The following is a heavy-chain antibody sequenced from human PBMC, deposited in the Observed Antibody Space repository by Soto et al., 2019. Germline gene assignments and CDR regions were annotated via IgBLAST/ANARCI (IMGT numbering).Heavy chain of an antibody. J-gene: IGHJ6*03. V-gene: IGHV4-59*08. D-gene: IGHD6-13*01. CDR2: IYYSGST. CDR3: AARIAAAGHYYYYMDV. CDR1: GGSISSYY. Sequence: SETLSLTCTVSGGSISSYYLSWIRQPPGKGLEWIGYIYYSGSTNYNPSLKSRVTISVDTSKNQFSLKLSSVTAADTAVYYCAARIAAAGHYYYYMDVWGKGTTVTVSS.